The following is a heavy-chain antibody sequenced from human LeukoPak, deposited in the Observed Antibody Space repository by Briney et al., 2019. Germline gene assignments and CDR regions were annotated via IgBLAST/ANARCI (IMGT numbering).Heavy chain of an antibody. D-gene: IGHD1-26*01. V-gene: IGHV3-15*01. Sequence: PGGSLRLSCAASGFTFSNAWMSWVRQAPGKGLEWVGRIKSKTDGGTTDYAAPVKGRFTISRDDSKNTLYLQMNSLKTEDTAVYYCTTDDPSGSRPGMYYFDYWGQGTLVTVSS. CDR1: GFTFSNAW. CDR2: IKSKTDGGTT. CDR3: TTDDPSGSRPGMYYFDY. J-gene: IGHJ4*02.